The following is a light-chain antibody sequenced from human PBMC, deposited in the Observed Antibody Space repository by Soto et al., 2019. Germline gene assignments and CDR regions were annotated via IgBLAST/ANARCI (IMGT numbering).Light chain of an antibody. CDR3: QQYDNWPPWT. CDR1: ESVGSH. Sequence: DTVMTQSPATLSVSPGETATLSCRASESVGSHLAWYQQKPGQAPRLLIYGVSTRATGIPARFRGSGSETEFTLTISSLQSEDFAVYYCQQYDNWPPWTFGQGTKVKI. V-gene: IGKV3-15*01. J-gene: IGKJ1*01. CDR2: GVS.